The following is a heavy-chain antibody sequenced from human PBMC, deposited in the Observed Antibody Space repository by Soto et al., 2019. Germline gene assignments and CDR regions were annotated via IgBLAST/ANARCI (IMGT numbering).Heavy chain of an antibody. CDR1: GFTFGDYA. Sequence: EVQLVDSGGGLVQPGRSLRLSCAASGFTFGDYALHWVRQAPGKGLEWVSGISWNRGNIGYADSVKGRFTISRDNAKNSLYLQMSSLRAEDTALYYCAKGAAGTNVGNYFDYWGQGTLVTVSS. CDR2: ISWNRGNI. J-gene: IGHJ4*02. D-gene: IGHD2-8*01. CDR3: AKGAAGTNVGNYFDY. V-gene: IGHV3-9*01.